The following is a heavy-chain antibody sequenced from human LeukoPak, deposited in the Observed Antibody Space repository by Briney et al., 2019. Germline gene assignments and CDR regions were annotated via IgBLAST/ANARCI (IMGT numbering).Heavy chain of an antibody. CDR2: IYYNANT. D-gene: IGHD3-9*01. CDR1: GGSISSSIYY. V-gene: IGHV4-39*07. CDR3: ARDDYDILTGYYEETQSTDY. Sequence: SETLSLTCTVSGGSISSSIYYWGWIRQPPGKGLEWIGSIYYNANTYYNPSLKSRITISVDTSKNQFSLRLSSVTAADTAVYYCARDDYDILTGYYEETQSTDYWGQGTLVTVSS. J-gene: IGHJ4*02.